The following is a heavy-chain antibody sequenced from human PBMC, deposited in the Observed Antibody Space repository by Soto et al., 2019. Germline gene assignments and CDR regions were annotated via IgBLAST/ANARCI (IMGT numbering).Heavy chain of an antibody. CDR2: IYYSGST. V-gene: IGHV4-31*03. D-gene: IGHD3-10*02. CDR3: ARLTIITMFAFVNI. CDR1: GGSISSGVCY. J-gene: IGHJ3*02. Sequence: SETLSLTCTVSGGSISSGVCYWSWIRQHPGKGLEWIGYIYYSGSTYYNPSLKSRVTISVDTSKNQFSLKLSSVTAADTAVYYCARLTIITMFAFVNIWGQGTMVTVSS.